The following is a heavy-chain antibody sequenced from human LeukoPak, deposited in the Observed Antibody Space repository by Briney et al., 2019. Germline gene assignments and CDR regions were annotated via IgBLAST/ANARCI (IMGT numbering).Heavy chain of an antibody. J-gene: IGHJ3*01. D-gene: IGHD3-9*01. CDR3: ARGLRDGLTGNDVLDV. CDR1: GYNFKSYD. Sequence: GASVKVSCKASGYNFKSYDINWVRQAAGQGLEWMGWMNPHGDYTGYSQKFQDRVTMTSDSSTTTAFMELSSLTSEDTVLYYCARGLRDGLTGNDVLDVWGLGTMVIVTS. CDR2: MNPHGDYT. V-gene: IGHV1-8*01.